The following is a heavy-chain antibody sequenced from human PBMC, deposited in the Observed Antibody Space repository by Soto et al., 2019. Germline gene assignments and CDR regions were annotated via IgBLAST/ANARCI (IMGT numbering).Heavy chain of an antibody. D-gene: IGHD2-15*01. CDR3: ARDFRIGLI. Sequence: EVQLVESGGGLIQPGGSLRLSCAASGFTVSSNYMTWVRQAPGKGLEWVSVIYSIVTTYYADSVRGRFTISRDNSMNTVYLQMNSLRAEDTAVYYCARDFRIGLIWGQGTMVTVSS. V-gene: IGHV3-53*01. CDR2: IYSIVTT. CDR1: GFTVSSNY. J-gene: IGHJ3*02.